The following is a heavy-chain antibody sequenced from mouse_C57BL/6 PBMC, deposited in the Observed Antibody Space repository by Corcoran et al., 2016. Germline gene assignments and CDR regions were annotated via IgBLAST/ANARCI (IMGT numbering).Heavy chain of an antibody. J-gene: IGHJ2*01. V-gene: IGHV1-18*01. CDR2: INPNNGGT. Sequence: EVQLQQSGPELVKPGASVKIPCKASGYTYTDDNMDWVKQSHGKSIEWIGDINPNNGGTIYNQKFKGKATLTVDKSTSTAYMELRSLTSEDTAVYYCARSLLLRSFDYWGQGTTLTVSS. CDR3: ARSLLLRSFDY. D-gene: IGHD1-1*01. CDR1: GYTYTDDN.